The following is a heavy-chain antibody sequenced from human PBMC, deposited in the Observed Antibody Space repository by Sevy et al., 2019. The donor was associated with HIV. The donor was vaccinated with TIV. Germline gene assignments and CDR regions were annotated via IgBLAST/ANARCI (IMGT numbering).Heavy chain of an antibody. CDR2: ISYDGRNK. CDR3: ARGGYYYDSSGYYHWPY. D-gene: IGHD3-22*01. CDR1: GFTFSSYA. Sequence: GGSLRLSCAASGFTFSSYAMHWVRQAPGKGLEWVAVISYDGRNKYYADSVKGRFTISRDNSKNTLYLQMNSLRAEDTAVYYCARGGYYYDSSGYYHWPYWGQGTLVTVSS. V-gene: IGHV3-30*04. J-gene: IGHJ4*02.